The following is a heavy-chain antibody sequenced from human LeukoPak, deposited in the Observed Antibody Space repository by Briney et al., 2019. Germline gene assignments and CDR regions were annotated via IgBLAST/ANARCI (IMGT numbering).Heavy chain of an antibody. CDR3: ARDLRVGATTGLDFDY. V-gene: IGHV3-53*01. CDR1: GFTFSSYA. J-gene: IGHJ4*02. CDR2: IYSGGYT. D-gene: IGHD1-26*01. Sequence: PGGSLRVSCAASGFTFSSYAMSWVRQAPGKGLEWVSIIYSGGYTSYADSVKGRFTISRDNSKNTLYLQMNSLRAEDTAVYYCARDLRVGATTGLDFDYWGQGTLVTVSS.